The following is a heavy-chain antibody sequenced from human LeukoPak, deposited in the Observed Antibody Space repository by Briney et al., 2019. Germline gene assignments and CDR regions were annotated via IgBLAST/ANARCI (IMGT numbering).Heavy chain of an antibody. V-gene: IGHV4-39*01. D-gene: IGHD2-15*01. CDR2: ITYSGNS. J-gene: IGHJ4*02. CDR1: GGSISSSGHY. Sequence: SETLSLTCSVSGGSISSSGHYSGWIRQPPGKGLEWIGIITYSGNSNYNPSLKSRVTISVDASNNQFSLKLTSMTAADTAVYYCVRRCYSGGVYYYFDYWGQGTLVTVSS. CDR3: VRRCYSGGVYYYFDY.